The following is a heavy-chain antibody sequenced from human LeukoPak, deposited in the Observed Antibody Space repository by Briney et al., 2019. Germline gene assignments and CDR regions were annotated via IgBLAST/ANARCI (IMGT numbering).Heavy chain of an antibody. Sequence: SVKVSCKASGGTFSSYAISWVRQAPGQGLEWMGRIIPILGIANYAQKFQGRVTITADKSTSTAYMELSSLRSEDTAVYYCARSISTADYDILTGQARDYWGQGTLVTVSS. CDR1: GGTFSSYA. V-gene: IGHV1-69*04. CDR2: IIPILGIA. J-gene: IGHJ4*02. D-gene: IGHD3-9*01. CDR3: ARSISTADYDILTGQARDY.